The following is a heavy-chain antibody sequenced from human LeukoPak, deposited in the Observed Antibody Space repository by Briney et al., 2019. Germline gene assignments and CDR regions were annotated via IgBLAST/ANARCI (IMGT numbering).Heavy chain of an antibody. J-gene: IGHJ1*01. Sequence: PGGSLRLSCAASGFTFSSYSMNWVRQAPGKGLEWVGRIKSKTDGETIDYGTAMKDRFRISRDDSKNTLYLQMNSLKTEDTAVYYCLFSIFQHWGQGTLVTVSS. CDR3: LFSIFQH. CDR1: GFTFSSYS. V-gene: IGHV3-15*01. CDR2: IKSKTDGETI. D-gene: IGHD3-10*02.